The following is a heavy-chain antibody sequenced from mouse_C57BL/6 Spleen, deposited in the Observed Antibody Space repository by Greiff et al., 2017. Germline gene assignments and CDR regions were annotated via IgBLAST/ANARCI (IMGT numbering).Heavy chain of an antibody. CDR3: ARTGDSSDWYFDV. CDR2: IYPGDGDT. D-gene: IGHD3-2*01. CDR1: GYAFSSYW. Sequence: VQLVESGAELVKPGASVKISCKASGYAFSSYWMNWVKQRPGKGLEWIGQIYPGDGDTNYNGKFKGKATLTADKSSSTAYMQLSSLTSEDSAVYFCARTGDSSDWYFDVWGTGTTVTVSS. J-gene: IGHJ1*03. V-gene: IGHV1-80*01.